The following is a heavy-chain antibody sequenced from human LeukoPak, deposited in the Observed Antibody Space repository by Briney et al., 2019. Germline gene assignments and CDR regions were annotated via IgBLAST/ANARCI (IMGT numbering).Heavy chain of an antibody. CDR1: GGSISSYY. Sequence: PSETLSLTCTVSGGSISSYYWSWIRQPAGKGLEWIGRIYSSGRANCNPSLKSRVTMSVNTSKNQFSLKLNSVTAVDTAVYYCAAVGMVAVSWFDPWGQGTLVTVSS. CDR3: AAVGMVAVSWFDP. D-gene: IGHD1-26*01. J-gene: IGHJ5*02. CDR2: IYSSGRA. V-gene: IGHV4-4*07.